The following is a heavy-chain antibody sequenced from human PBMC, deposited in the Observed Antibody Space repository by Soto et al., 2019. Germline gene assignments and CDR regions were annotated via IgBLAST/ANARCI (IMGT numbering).Heavy chain of an antibody. J-gene: IGHJ6*02. CDR1: WFSLSTNGMC. D-gene: IGHD1-1*01. Sequence: SGPTLVNPTQTLTLPSTFSWFSLSTNGMCVSWIRQPPGKALEWLARIDWDDDKYYTTSLKTRLTISKDTSKNQVVLTMTNMDPVDTATYYFSWKRVRPSYDGMSVGGQRSEVLGSS. V-gene: IGHV2-70*11. CDR3: SWKRVRPSYDGMSV. CDR2: IDWDDDK.